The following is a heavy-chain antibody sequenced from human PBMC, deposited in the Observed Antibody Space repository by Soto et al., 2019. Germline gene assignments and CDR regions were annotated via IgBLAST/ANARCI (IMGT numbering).Heavy chain of an antibody. V-gene: IGHV1-3*01. Sequence: ASVKVSCKASGYTFTSYAMHWVRQAPGQRLEWMGWMNAGNGYTKYSQKFQGRVTITWDTSASTAYMELSSLRSEDTAVYYCASPPYYYDTSGYSYWGQGTLVTVSS. D-gene: IGHD3-22*01. CDR1: GYTFTSYA. CDR3: ASPPYYYDTSGYSY. CDR2: MNAGNGYT. J-gene: IGHJ4*02.